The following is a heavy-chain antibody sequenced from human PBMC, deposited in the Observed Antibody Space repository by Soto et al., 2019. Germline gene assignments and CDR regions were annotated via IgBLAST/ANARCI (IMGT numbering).Heavy chain of an antibody. J-gene: IGHJ4*02. CDR3: AKAPANCGSGSYYYW. Sequence: EVQLLESGGGLVQPGGSLRLSCAASGFTFSSYAMSWVRQAPGKGLEWVSAISGSGGSTYYADSVKGRFTISRDNSKNTLYLQLNSLRAEDTAVYYCAKAPANCGSGSYYYWWGQGTLVTVCS. V-gene: IGHV3-23*01. CDR2: ISGSGGST. CDR1: GFTFSSYA. D-gene: IGHD3-10*01.